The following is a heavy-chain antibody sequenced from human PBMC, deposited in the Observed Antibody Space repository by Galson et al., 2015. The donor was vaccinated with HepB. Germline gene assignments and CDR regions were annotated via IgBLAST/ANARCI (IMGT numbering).Heavy chain of an antibody. J-gene: IGHJ4*02. D-gene: IGHD1-1*01. CDR3: ARATWRDKEWPIFDS. V-gene: IGHV3-23*01. CDR1: GFTFSRYA. Sequence: SLRLSCAASGFTFSRYAMTWVRQAPGRGLELVSSISGGGERTYYVDSVRGRFIVSKGNSRNTAYLQMSSLRVDDTAIYYCARATWRDKEWPIFDSWGQGTLVTVSS. CDR2: ISGGGERT.